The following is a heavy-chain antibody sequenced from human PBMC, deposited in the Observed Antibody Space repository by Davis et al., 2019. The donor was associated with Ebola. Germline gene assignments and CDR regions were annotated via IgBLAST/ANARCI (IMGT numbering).Heavy chain of an antibody. J-gene: IGHJ6*02. CDR1: GYTFTGYY. D-gene: IGHD6-25*01. CDR3: ARGGARPPTNYYYYYGMDV. Sequence: AASVKVSCKASGYTFTGYYMHWVRQAPGQGLEWMGWINPNSGGTTYAQKFQGWVTMTRDPSISTAYMELSRLRSDDTAVYYCARGGARPPTNYYYYYGMDVWGQGTTVTVSS. V-gene: IGHV1-2*04. CDR2: INPNSGGT.